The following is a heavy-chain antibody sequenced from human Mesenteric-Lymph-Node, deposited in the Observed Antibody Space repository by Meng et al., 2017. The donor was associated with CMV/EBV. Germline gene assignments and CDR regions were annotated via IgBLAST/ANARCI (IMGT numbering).Heavy chain of an antibody. D-gene: IGHD3-3*01. CDR1: GFTFSSYW. Sequence: GESLKISCAASGFTFSSYWMSWVRQAPGKGLEWVANINPGGSERYYVDSVKGRFTISRDNAKNSLYLQMNSLRAEDTAVYYCARRSSISIFGVVLSGWGYNVDVWGQG. CDR3: ARRSSISIFGVVLSGWGYNVDV. V-gene: IGHV3-7*01. CDR2: INPGGSER. J-gene: IGHJ6*02.